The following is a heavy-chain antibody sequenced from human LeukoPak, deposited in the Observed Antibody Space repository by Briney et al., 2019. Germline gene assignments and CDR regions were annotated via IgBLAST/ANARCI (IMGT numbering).Heavy chain of an antibody. Sequence: PGGSLRLSCAASGFKFSSFSMNWARQAPGKGLEWVSAISGSGGSTYYADSVKGRFTISRDNSKNTLYLQMNSLRAEDTAVYYCAKDQLLYNYYYYMDVWGKATTVTVSS. V-gene: IGHV3-23*01. J-gene: IGHJ6*03. D-gene: IGHD2-2*01. CDR2: ISGSGGST. CDR1: GFKFSSFS. CDR3: AKDQLLYNYYYYMDV.